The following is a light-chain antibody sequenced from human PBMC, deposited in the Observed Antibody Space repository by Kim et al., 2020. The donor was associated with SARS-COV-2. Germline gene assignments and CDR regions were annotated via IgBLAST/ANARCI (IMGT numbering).Light chain of an antibody. Sequence: DIQMTQSPSSVSASVGDRVTITCRASQDIRNWLAWYQQKPGRAPNLLIYDASSLQSGVPSRFSGSRSGTDFTLTISSLQPEDFAAYYCQQTNSFPYTFGQGTTLEI. CDR2: DAS. V-gene: IGKV1-12*01. CDR1: QDIRNW. CDR3: QQTNSFPYT. J-gene: IGKJ2*01.